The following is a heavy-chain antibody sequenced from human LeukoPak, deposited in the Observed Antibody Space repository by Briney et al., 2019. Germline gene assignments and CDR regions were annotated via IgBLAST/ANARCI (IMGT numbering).Heavy chain of an antibody. J-gene: IGHJ4*02. D-gene: IGHD3-10*01. CDR3: ARDRSMVRGVIIDY. Sequence: GGSLRLSCAASGFTFSSYSMNWVRQAPGKGLEWVSSITSSSSYIYYADSVKGRFTISRDNAKNSLYLQMNSLRAEDTAVYYCARDRSMVRGVIIDYWGQGTLVTVSS. CDR2: ITSSSSYI. CDR1: GFTFSSYS. V-gene: IGHV3-21*01.